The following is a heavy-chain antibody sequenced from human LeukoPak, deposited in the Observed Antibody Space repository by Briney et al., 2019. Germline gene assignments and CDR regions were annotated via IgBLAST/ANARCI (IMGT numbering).Heavy chain of an antibody. CDR3: APRVVVITAPFDY. Sequence: PGGSLRLSCAASGFTFSSFGMHWVRQAPGKGLEWVAFIRYDGTDKYYADSVKGRFTISRDNSKNTLYLQMNSLRPEDTAVYHCAPRVVVITAPFDYWGQGTLVTVSS. J-gene: IGHJ4*02. V-gene: IGHV3-30*02. CDR1: GFTFSSFG. CDR2: IRYDGTDK. D-gene: IGHD2-21*01.